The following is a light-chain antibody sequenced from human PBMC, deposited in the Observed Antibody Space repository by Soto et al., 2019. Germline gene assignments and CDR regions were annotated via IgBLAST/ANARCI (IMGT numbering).Light chain of an antibody. CDR3: KKSNNCNLT. CDR2: GAS. J-gene: IGKJ1*01. CDR1: QSVSID. V-gene: IGKV3-15*01. Sequence: ICMTQSPDTLSGSPGERATVSCRASQSVSIDLAWYQQTPGQAPRLLIYGASNRATGVPPTFSGSASVTEFSITISSMQSEDFTASYCKKSNNCNLTFGQGKKVDIK.